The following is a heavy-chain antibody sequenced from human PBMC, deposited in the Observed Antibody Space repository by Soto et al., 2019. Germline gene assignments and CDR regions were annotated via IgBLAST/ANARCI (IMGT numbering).Heavy chain of an antibody. D-gene: IGHD2-21*01. CDR2: INTASGHI. CDR1: GYTYTTYA. V-gene: IGHV1-3*04. Sequence: GASVKVSCKASGYTYTTYALHWVREAPEQRPEWMGWINTASGHIKYSKKFQDRVTITRDTSASTAYLQWSSLKASDTVMYYCARQETAWVFPRLRNDYYFYGMDVWGQGTTVTVS. J-gene: IGHJ6*02. CDR3: ARQETAWVFPRLRNDYYFYGMDV.